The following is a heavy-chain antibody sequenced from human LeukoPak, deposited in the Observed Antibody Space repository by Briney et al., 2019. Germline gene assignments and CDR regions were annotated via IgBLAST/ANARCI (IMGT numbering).Heavy chain of an antibody. D-gene: IGHD3-16*01. Sequence: PGGSLRLSCAASGFTFSSYGMHWVRQAPGKGLEWVAVISYDGSNKYYADSVKGRFTISRDNSKNTLYLQMNSLRAEDTAVYYCARGPHPHWPLGQFWGQGSLVTVSS. CDR2: ISYDGSNK. V-gene: IGHV3-30*03. CDR1: GFTFSSYG. CDR3: ARGPHPHWPLGQF. J-gene: IGHJ4*02.